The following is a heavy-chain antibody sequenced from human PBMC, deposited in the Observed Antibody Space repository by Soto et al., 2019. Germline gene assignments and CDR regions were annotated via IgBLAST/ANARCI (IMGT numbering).Heavy chain of an antibody. D-gene: IGHD3-3*01. CDR3: ARRRDDFWSEEGFDY. Sequence: SETLSLTCTVSGGSISSSSYYWGWIRQPPGKGLEWIGSIYYSGSTYYSPSLKSRVTISVDTSKNQFSLKLSSVTAADTAVYYCARRRDDFWSEEGFDYWGQGTLVTVSS. V-gene: IGHV4-39*01. CDR1: GGSISSSSYY. CDR2: IYYSGST. J-gene: IGHJ4*02.